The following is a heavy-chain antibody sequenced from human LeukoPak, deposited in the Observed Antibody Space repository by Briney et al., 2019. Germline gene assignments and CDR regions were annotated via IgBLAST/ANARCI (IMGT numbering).Heavy chain of an antibody. CDR1: GYTFTSYD. Sequence: ASVKVSCKASGYTFTSYDINWVRQATGQGLEWMGWMNHKSGNTGYAQKFQGRVTMTRNTPTSTAYMDLSSLRAEDTAVYYCARATSLCSGGSCDYGMDVWGQGTTVTVSS. CDR2: MNHKSGNT. D-gene: IGHD2-15*01. J-gene: IGHJ6*02. CDR3: ARATSLCSGGSCDYGMDV. V-gene: IGHV1-8*01.